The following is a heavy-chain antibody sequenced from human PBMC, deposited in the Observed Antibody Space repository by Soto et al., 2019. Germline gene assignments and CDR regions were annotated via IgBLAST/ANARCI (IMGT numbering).Heavy chain of an antibody. D-gene: IGHD3-22*01. CDR2: IYPGDSDT. Sequence: PGESLKVSCKASGYRFTSYWIAWVRQKPWEGLEWMGIIYPGDSDTRYSPSFQGQVTISADKSTNTAYVQWASLKASDTAIYYCARHRIAYDSSAYCYDSWGQGTLVTVSS. CDR3: ARHRIAYDSSAYCYDS. CDR1: GYRFTSYW. V-gene: IGHV5-51*01. J-gene: IGHJ4*02.